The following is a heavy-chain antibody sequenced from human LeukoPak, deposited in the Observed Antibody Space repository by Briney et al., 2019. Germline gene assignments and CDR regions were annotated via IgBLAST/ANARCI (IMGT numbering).Heavy chain of an antibody. V-gene: IGHV4-34*01. J-gene: IGHJ4*02. CDR1: GGSFSGYY. CDR3: ARVWAALRTPFDY. Sequence: PSETLSLTCAVYGGSFSGYYWSWIRQPPGKGLEWIGETNHSGSTNYNPSLKSRVTISVDTSKNQFSLKLSSVTAADTAVYYCARVWAALRTPFDYWGQGTLVTVSS. D-gene: IGHD1-26*01. CDR2: TNHSGST.